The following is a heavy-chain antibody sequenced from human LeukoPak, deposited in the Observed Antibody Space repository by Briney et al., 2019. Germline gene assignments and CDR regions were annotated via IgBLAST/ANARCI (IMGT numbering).Heavy chain of an antibody. Sequence: GGSLRLSCAASGFTFSSYAMSWVRQAPGKGLEWVSAIIASGVSTYYADSVKGRFTISRDNSKNTLYLQMNSLRAEDTAIYCCASAVVGTLRGFDYWGQGTLVTVSS. J-gene: IGHJ4*02. D-gene: IGHD6-19*01. V-gene: IGHV3-23*01. CDR1: GFTFSSYA. CDR3: ASAVVGTLRGFDY. CDR2: IIASGVST.